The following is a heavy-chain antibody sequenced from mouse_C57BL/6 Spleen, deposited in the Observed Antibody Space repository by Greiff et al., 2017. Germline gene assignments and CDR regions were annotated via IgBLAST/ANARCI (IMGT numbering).Heavy chain of an antibody. CDR3: ARGFITTVVATPYFDV. J-gene: IGHJ1*03. Sequence: VQLQQSGPELVKPGASVKISCKASGYAFSSSWMNWVKQRPGKGLEWIGRIYPGDGDTNYNGKFKGKATLTADKSSSTAYMQLSSLTSEDSAVYFCARGFITTVVATPYFDVWGTGTTVTVSS. D-gene: IGHD1-1*01. V-gene: IGHV1-82*01. CDR1: GYAFSSSW. CDR2: IYPGDGDT.